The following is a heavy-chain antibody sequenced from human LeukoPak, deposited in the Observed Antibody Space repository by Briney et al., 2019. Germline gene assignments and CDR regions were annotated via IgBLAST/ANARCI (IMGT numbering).Heavy chain of an antibody. CDR2: IYYSGST. Sequence: SETLSLTCTVSGGSISTSNYYWGWIRQPPGKGLEWIGSIYYSGSTYYNPSLKSRVTISVDTSKNQFSLKLSSVTAADTAVYYCARADWNYPVNWFDPWGQGTLVTVSS. CDR1: GGSISTSNYY. D-gene: IGHD1-7*01. V-gene: IGHV4-39*07. J-gene: IGHJ5*02. CDR3: ARADWNYPVNWFDP.